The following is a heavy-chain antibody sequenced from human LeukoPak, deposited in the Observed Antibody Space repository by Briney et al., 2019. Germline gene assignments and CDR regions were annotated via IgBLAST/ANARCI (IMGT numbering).Heavy chain of an antibody. Sequence: EGSLRLSCAASGFTFSSYAMHWVRQAPGKGLEWVAVISYDGSNKYYADSVKGRFTISRDNSKNTLYLQMNSLRAEDTAVYYCARDPAEGGIAVAGTPLLDYWGQGTLVTVSS. J-gene: IGHJ4*02. CDR1: GFTFSSYA. CDR3: ARDPAEGGIAVAGTPLLDY. D-gene: IGHD6-19*01. CDR2: ISYDGSNK. V-gene: IGHV3-30*01.